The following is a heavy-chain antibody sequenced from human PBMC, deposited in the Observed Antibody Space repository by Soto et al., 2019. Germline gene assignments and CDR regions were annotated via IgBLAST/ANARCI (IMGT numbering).Heavy chain of an antibody. CDR1: GGSISSYY. CDR2: IYYSGST. D-gene: IGHD6-13*01. J-gene: IGHJ5*02. V-gene: IGHV4-59*01. Sequence: PSETLSLTCTVSGGSISSYYWSWIRQPPGKGLEWIGYIYYSGSTNYNPSLKSRVTISVDTSKNQFSLKLSSVTAADTAVYYCARDLIAAADSNWFDPWVQGTLVTVSS. CDR3: ARDLIAAADSNWFDP.